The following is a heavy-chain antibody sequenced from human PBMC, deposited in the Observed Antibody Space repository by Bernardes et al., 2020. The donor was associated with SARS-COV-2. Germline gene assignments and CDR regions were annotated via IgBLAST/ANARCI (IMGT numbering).Heavy chain of an antibody. V-gene: IGHV3-7*01. CDR1: GFTFSSYW. D-gene: IGHD5-18*01. Sequence: GGSLRLSCAGSGFTFSSYWMHWVRQAPGKGLVWVANIKQDGSEKVYVDSVKGRFTISRDNAENSLYLQMNSLRVEDTAVYYCARDNTFMNDFWGQGTLVTVSS. CDR3: ARDNTFMNDF. CDR2: IKQDGSEK. J-gene: IGHJ4*02.